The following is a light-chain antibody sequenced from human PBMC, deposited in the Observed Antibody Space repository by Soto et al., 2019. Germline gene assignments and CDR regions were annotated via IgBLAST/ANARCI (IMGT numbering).Light chain of an antibody. V-gene: IGKV3-15*01. CDR3: QQYNNWPPPIT. CDR1: QSVSSN. CDR2: GAS. J-gene: IGKJ5*01. Sequence: EIVMTQSPATLSVSPGERATLSCRASQSVSSNLAWYQQKPGQAPRLLIYGASTRATGIPARFSGSGSGTEFTLTISSLQSEDFAVYYCQQYNNWPPPITFGQGTRLXIK.